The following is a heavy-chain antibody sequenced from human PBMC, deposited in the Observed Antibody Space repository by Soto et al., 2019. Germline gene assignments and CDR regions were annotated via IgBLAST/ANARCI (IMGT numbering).Heavy chain of an antibody. Sequence: QVHLVQSGAEVKKPGASVKVSCQASGYAFTTYGITWVRQAPGQGLEWMGWISAHNGNTNYAQKLQGRVTVTRDTSTSTAYMQLRSLRSDDTAVYYCARGRYWDYWGQGALVTVSS. J-gene: IGHJ4*02. V-gene: IGHV1-18*01. CDR1: GYAFTTYG. CDR2: ISAHNGNT. CDR3: ARGRYWDY. D-gene: IGHD2-8*02.